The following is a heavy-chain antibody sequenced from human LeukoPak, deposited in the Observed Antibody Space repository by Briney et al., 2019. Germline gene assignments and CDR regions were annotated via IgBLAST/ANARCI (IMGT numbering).Heavy chain of an antibody. CDR2: INWNGGST. V-gene: IGHV3-20*04. CDR3: AREADCGGDCYTRYYYYYYYYMDV. CDR1: GFTFDDYG. J-gene: IGHJ6*03. D-gene: IGHD2-21*02. Sequence: RPGGSLRLSCAASGFTFDDYGMSWVRQAPGKGLEWVSGINWNGGSTGYADSVKGRFTISRDNAENSLYLQMNSLRAEDTALYYCAREADCGGDCYTRYYYYYYYYMDVWGKGTTVTVSS.